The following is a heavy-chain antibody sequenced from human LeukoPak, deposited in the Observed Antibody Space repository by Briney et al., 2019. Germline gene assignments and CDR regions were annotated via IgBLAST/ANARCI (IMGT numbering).Heavy chain of an antibody. J-gene: IGHJ6*02. D-gene: IGHD5-12*01. V-gene: IGHV4-34*01. Sequence: SETLSLTCTVSGGSISSYYWSWIRQPPGKGLEWIGEINHSGSTNYNPSLKSRVTISVDTSKNQFSLKLSSVTAADTAVYYCARGWLRLESYYYYGMDVWGQGTTVTVSS. CDR2: INHSGST. CDR3: ARGWLRLESYYYYGMDV. CDR1: GGSISSYY.